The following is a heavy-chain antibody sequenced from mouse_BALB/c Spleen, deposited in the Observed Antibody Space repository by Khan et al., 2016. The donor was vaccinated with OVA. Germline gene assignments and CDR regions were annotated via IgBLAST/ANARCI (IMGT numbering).Heavy chain of an antibody. J-gene: IGHJ4*01. CDR2: IWGGGGT. CDR3: AIAYYRYDVYYAMDY. Sequence: QVQLKQSGPGLVAPSQSLSITCTVSGFSLSRYNIHWVRQPPGKGLEWLGMIWGGGGTDYNSTLKSSLSIRKDNSKSQVLLKMNSLQTDDTAIYYCAIAYYRYDVYYAMDYWGQGTSVTVSS. V-gene: IGHV2-6-4*01. CDR1: GFSLSRYN. D-gene: IGHD2-14*01.